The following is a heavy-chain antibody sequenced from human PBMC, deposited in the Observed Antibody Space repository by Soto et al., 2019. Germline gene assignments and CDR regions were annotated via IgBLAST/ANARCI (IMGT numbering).Heavy chain of an antibody. D-gene: IGHD1-1*01. V-gene: IGHV6-1*01. CDR2: TYYGSKWKN. CDR1: WDSVSSNSAA. CDR3: ARGRPTYYAMDV. Sequence: PAQTLSLTCAISWDSVSSNSAAWNWIRQSPPRGLEWLGRTYYGSKWKNDYAVSVKSRVNVNPDTSRNQFSLQLNSVTPEDTAVHYCARGRPTYYAMDVWGQGTTVTVSS. J-gene: IGHJ6*02.